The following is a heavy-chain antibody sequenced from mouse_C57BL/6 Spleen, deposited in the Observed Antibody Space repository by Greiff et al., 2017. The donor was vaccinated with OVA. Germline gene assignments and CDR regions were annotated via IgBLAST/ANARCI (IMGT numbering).Heavy chain of an antibody. V-gene: IGHV2-9-1*01. CDR1: GFSLTSYA. Sequence: VQLQESGPGLVAPSQSLSITCTVSGFSLTSYAISWVRQPPGKGLEWLGVIWTDGGTNYNSALKSRLSISKDNSKSQVFLKMNSLQTDDTARYYCARNPYYGSSPAYFDYWGQGTTLTVSS. J-gene: IGHJ2*01. CDR2: IWTDGGT. D-gene: IGHD1-1*01. CDR3: ARNPYYGSSPAYFDY.